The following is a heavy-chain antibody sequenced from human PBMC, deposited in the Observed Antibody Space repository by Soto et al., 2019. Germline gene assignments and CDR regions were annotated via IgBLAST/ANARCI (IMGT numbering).Heavy chain of an antibody. CDR2: ISAYNGNT. Sequence: ASLKVSCKASGYTFTSYGISWVRQAPGEGLEWMGWISAYNGNTNYAQKLQGRVTMTTDTSTSTAYMELRSLRSDDTAVYYCATHSFIVHPDAFAIRAQRTMIT. J-gene: IGHJ3*02. CDR1: GYTFTSYG. D-gene: IGHD6-6*01. V-gene: IGHV1-18*01. CDR3: ATHSFIVHPDAFAI.